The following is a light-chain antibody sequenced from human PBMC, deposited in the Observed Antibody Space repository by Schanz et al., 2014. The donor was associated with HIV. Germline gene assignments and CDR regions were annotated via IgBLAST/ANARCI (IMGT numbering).Light chain of an antibody. J-gene: IGLJ2*01. CDR2: DVN. CDR3: SSHAGSNKV. Sequence: QSALTQPPSASGSPGQSVTISCTGTISDVGGYNYVSWYQQHPGEAPKLMIYDVNYRPSGVPDRFSGSKSGNTASLTVSGLQAEDEADYYCSSHAGSNKVFGGGTKVTVL. CDR1: ISDVGGYNY. V-gene: IGLV2-8*01.